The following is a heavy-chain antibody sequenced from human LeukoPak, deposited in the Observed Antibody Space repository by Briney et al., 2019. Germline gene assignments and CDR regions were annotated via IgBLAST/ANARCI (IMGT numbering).Heavy chain of an antibody. CDR1: GFTFSTYA. V-gene: IGHV3-21*01. D-gene: IGHD2-2*01. J-gene: IGHJ6*03. Sequence: GGSLRLSCAASGFTFSTYAMNWVRQAPGKGLEWVSSISSSSGYIFYADSVKGRFTISRDNSKKIVYLQMDSLRVDDTAVYYCARGGYQPYYYMDVWGTGTTVTVSS. CDR3: ARGGYQPYYYMDV. CDR2: ISSSSGYI.